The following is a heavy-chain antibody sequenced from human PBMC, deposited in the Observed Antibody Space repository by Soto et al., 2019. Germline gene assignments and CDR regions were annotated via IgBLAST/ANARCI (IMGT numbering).Heavy chain of an antibody. CDR2: IYRTGST. D-gene: IGHD1-7*01. J-gene: IGHJ4*02. CDR3: ASRDPGTSVDY. Sequence: PSETLSLTCAVSGGSFTSNNWWSWVRQPPGGGLEWIGEIYRTGSTNYNSSLKSVVTILLATSDKQILQQATSTTAADTAVYYCASRDPGTSVDYWGQGTLVTVSS. V-gene: IGHV4-4*02. CDR1: GGSFTSNNW.